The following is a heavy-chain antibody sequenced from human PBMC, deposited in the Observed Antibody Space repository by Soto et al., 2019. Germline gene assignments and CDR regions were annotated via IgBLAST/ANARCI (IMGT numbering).Heavy chain of an antibody. D-gene: IGHD2-2*01. CDR2: IIPMFAAT. CDR3: ARGGIVAVRAALTSYDGYTNDRFDA. J-gene: IGHJ4*02. V-gene: IGHV1-69*01. CDR1: GGSFSDFA. Sequence: QVQLAQSGAEVRKPGSSVKVSCRASGGSFSDFAFSWVRQAPGQGLEWMGGIIPMFAATKYAQRFQDRVTITADASTKKVYFALSSLTSVVSAVYYCARGGIVAVRAALTSYDGYTNDRFDAWGQGTLVSV.